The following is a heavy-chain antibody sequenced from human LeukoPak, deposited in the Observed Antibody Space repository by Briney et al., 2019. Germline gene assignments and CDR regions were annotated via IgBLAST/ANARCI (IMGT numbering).Heavy chain of an antibody. J-gene: IGHJ4*02. D-gene: IGHD4-17*01. Sequence: GGSLRLSCAASGFTFSSYWMPWVRQAPGKGLVWVSRINTDGSSTSYAGSVKGRFTISRDNAKNSLYLQMNSLRAEDTAVYYCARAQVTTGDYWGQGTLVTVSS. CDR1: GFTFSSYW. CDR2: INTDGSST. CDR3: ARAQVTTGDY. V-gene: IGHV3-74*01.